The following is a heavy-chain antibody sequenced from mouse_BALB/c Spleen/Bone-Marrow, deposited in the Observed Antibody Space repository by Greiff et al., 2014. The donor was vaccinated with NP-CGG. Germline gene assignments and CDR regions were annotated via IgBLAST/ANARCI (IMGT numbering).Heavy chain of an antibody. V-gene: IGHV14-3*02. Sequence: VQLKESGAGLVKPGASVKLSCTASGFNIKDTFMHWMKQRPEQGLEWNGRIDPANGITKYDPKFQGKATITTDTSSNTAYLQLSSLTSEDTAVYYCASSGNYEGGAMDYWGQGTSVTVSS. D-gene: IGHD2-1*01. CDR1: GFNIKDTF. CDR3: ASSGNYEGGAMDY. J-gene: IGHJ4*01. CDR2: IDPANGIT.